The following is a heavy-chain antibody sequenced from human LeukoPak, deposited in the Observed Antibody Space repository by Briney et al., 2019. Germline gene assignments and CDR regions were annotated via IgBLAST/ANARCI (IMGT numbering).Heavy chain of an antibody. CDR3: ARIIAAAGNWFDP. CDR1: GFTFSDYY. Sequence: GGSLRLSSAASGFTFSDYYMSWIRQAPGKGLEWVSSISSSSSYIYYADSVKGRFTISRDNAKNSLYLQMNSLRAEDTAVYYCARIIAAAGNWFDPWGQGTLVTVSS. CDR2: ISSSSSYI. V-gene: IGHV3-11*06. D-gene: IGHD6-13*01. J-gene: IGHJ5*02.